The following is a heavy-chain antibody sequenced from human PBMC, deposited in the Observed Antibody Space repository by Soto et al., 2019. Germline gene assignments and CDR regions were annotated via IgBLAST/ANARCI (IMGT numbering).Heavy chain of an antibody. Sequence: ETLSLTGPVSGDSVSSGSYYWSWSREPPGKGLEWIGYIYYSGSTNYNPSLKSRVTISVDTSKNQFSLKLSSVTAADTAVYYCASFPVGATRGLDYWGQGTLVTVSS. J-gene: IGHJ4*02. CDR2: IYYSGST. CDR1: GDSVSSGSYY. V-gene: IGHV4-61*01. CDR3: ASFPVGATRGLDY. D-gene: IGHD1-26*01.